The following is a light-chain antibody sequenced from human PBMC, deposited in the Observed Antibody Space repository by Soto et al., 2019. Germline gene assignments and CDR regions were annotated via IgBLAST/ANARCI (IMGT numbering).Light chain of an antibody. CDR1: QSVLYSSNNKNY. V-gene: IGKV4-1*01. Sequence: DIVMTQSPDSLAVSLGERATINCKSSQSVLYSSNNKNYLAWYQQKPGQPPKLLIYWASTRESGVTDRFSGNASCSLFTITLYSLHAEDMSVYYRPQHYSTAWTFGQGTKVEIK. J-gene: IGKJ1*01. CDR2: WAS. CDR3: PQHYSTAWT.